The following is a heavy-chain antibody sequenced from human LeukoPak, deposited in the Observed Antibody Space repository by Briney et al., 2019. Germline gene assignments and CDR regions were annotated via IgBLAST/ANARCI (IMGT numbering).Heavy chain of an antibody. CDR3: AGGWEPYDYFFDP. J-gene: IGHJ5*02. V-gene: IGHV1-8*01. Sequence: ASVKISCKASGYSFTDCDINWVRQTTGQGLEWMGWMNPNSGNTDYAQNFQGRVTMTRDTSISTAYLELSGLRSEDTAIYYCAGGWEPYDYFFDPWGQGTLVIVSS. CDR1: GYSFTDCD. D-gene: IGHD5-12*01. CDR2: MNPNSGNT.